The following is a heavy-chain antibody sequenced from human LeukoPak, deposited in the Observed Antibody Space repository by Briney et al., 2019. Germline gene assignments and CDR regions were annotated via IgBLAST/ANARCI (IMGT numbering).Heavy chain of an antibody. V-gene: IGHV1-46*01. J-gene: IGHJ5*02. CDR2: INPSGGSGST. D-gene: IGHD5-12*01. CDR1: GYTFTGYY. CDR3: ARDKSGNDCFDP. Sequence: ASVKVSCKASGYTFTGYYIHWVRQAPGQGLEWMGIINPSGGSGSTSYAQKFQGRVTMTRDTSTSTVYMELSSLRSEDTAVYFCARDKSGNDCFDPWGKGTLVTVSS.